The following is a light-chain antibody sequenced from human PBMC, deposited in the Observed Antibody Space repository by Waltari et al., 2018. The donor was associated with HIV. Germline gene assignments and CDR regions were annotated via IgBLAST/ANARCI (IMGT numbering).Light chain of an antibody. Sequence: QAVVTQEPSLTVSSGGTVTLTCGSSTGAVTSGHYPYWFQQKPGQAPRTLIYDTTNRRSWPPARFSGALLGDNAVLALSGARPEDEEQYYCLLSYDNSRPGVFGGGTNLTVL. CDR2: DTT. CDR1: TGAVTSGHY. V-gene: IGLV7-46*01. CDR3: LLSYDNSRPGV. J-gene: IGLJ3*02.